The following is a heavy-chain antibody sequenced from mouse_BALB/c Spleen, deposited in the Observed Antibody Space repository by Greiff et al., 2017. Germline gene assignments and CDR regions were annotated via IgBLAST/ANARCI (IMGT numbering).Heavy chain of an antibody. CDR2: IYPGDGDT. V-gene: IGHV1-87*01. CDR3: ARRGIEN. CDR1: GYTFTSYW. Sequence: VQLQQSGAELARPGASVKLSCKASGYTFTSYWMQWVKQRPGQGLEWIGAIYPGDGDTRYTQKFKGKATLTADKSSSTAYMQLSSLASEDSAVYYCARRGIENWGQGTTLTVSS. J-gene: IGHJ2*01.